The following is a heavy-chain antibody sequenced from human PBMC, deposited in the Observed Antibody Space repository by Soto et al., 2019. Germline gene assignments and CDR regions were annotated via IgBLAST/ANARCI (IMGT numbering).Heavy chain of an antibody. CDR2: INPSGGST. J-gene: IGHJ5*02. CDR3: ARHAVAGTEAGWFDP. D-gene: IGHD6-19*01. CDR1: GYTFTSYY. V-gene: IGHV1-46*01. Sequence: SVKVSCKASGYTFTSYYMHWVRQAPGQGLEWMGIINPSGGSTSYARKFQGRVTMTRDTSTSTVYMELSSLRSEDTAVYYCARHAVAGTEAGWFDPWGQGTLVTVSS.